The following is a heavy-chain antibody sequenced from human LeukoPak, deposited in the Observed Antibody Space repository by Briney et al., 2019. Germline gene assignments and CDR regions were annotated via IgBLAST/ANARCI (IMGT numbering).Heavy chain of an antibody. D-gene: IGHD1-1*01. Sequence: SETLSLTCTVSGGSISSYYCSWIRQPPGKGLEWIGYIYYSGSTNYNPSLKSRVTISVDTSKNQFSLKLSSVTAADTAVYYCARAGGYPEAFDIWGQGTMVTVSS. J-gene: IGHJ3*02. CDR2: IYYSGST. CDR3: ARAGGYPEAFDI. CDR1: GGSISSYY. V-gene: IGHV4-59*01.